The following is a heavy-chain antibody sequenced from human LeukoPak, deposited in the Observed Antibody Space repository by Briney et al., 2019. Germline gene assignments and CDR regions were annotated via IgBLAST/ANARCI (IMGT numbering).Heavy chain of an antibody. V-gene: IGHV3-30-3*01. J-gene: IGHJ4*02. CDR2: ISYDGSIK. CDR1: GLTFSSHA. D-gene: IGHD2-2*01. CDR3: ARDRSRNYSCDY. Sequence: PGRSLRLSCAASGLTFSSHAMHWVRKAPGRGLEWVAFISYDGSIKYYADSVKGRFTISRDTSKNTLYLQMSSMRTEDTAVYYCARDRSRNYSCDYWGQGTLVSVSS.